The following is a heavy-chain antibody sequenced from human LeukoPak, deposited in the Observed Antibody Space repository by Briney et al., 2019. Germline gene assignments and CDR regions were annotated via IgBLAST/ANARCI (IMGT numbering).Heavy chain of an antibody. D-gene: IGHD5-12*01. CDR3: ARDLVVRATDAFDI. CDR1: GFSFSSYW. Sequence: GGSLRLSCAGSGFSFSSYWMHWVRQAPGKGLVWVSRIRTDGGTTYYADSVKGRFTVSRDNAKNSLYLQMNSLRAEDTAVYYCARDLVVRATDAFDIWGQGTMVTVSS. CDR2: IRTDGGTT. V-gene: IGHV3-74*01. J-gene: IGHJ3*02.